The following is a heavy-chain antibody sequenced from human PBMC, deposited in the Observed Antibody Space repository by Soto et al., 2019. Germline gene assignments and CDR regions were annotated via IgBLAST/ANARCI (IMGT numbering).Heavy chain of an antibody. CDR1: VFTFSSYE. V-gene: IGHV3-48*03. CDR2: ISSSGSTI. Sequence: GRSLRLSCAASVFTFSSYEMNLVRQAPGKGLEWVSYISSSGSTIYYADSVKGRFTISRDNAKNSLYLQMNSLRAEDTAVYYCARIRPGYSSSWYYFEYWGQGTMVTVSS. D-gene: IGHD6-13*01. CDR3: ARIRPGYSSSWYYFEY. J-gene: IGHJ4*02.